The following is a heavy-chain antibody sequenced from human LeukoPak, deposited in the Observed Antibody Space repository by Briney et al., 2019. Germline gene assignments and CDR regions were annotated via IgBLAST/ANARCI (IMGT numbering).Heavy chain of an antibody. J-gene: IGHJ4*02. V-gene: IGHV3-20*04. D-gene: IGHD6-6*01. CDR2: INWNGGST. CDR1: GFTFSTFA. CDR3: ARVPIAAQDGTYYFDY. Sequence: PGGSLRLSCAASGFTFSTFAMIWVRQPPGKGLEWVSGINWNGGSTGYADSVKGRFTISRDNAKNSLYLQMNSLRAEDTALYYCARVPIAAQDGTYYFDYWGQGTLVTVSS.